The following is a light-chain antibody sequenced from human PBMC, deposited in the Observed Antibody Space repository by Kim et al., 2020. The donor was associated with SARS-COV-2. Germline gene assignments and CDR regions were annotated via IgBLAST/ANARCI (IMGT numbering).Light chain of an antibody. CDR2: GAF. J-gene: IGKJ5*01. CDR3: RQSGSSPVT. V-gene: IGKV3-20*01. CDR1: QRVSS. Sequence: EIVLTQSPGTLSLSPGERATLSCRASQRVSSIFWYQQKPGQTPSLLIYGAFTSATGIRYRFSGSGAGTDFTLTISRLEPEDFEVYFCRQSGSSPVTFGQGTRLEIK.